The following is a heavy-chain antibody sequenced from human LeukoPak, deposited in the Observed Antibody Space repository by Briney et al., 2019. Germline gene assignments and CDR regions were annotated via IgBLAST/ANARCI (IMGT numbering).Heavy chain of an antibody. V-gene: IGHV1-69*13. CDR3: ARDRPATLYGSGSPPDY. J-gene: IGHJ4*02. CDR2: IIPIFGTA. D-gene: IGHD3-10*01. CDR1: GYTFTSFY. Sequence: SVKVSCKASGYTFTSFYMHWVRQAPGQGLEWMGGIIPIFGTANYAQKFQGRVTITADESTSTTYMELSSLRSEDTAVYYCARDRPATLYGSGSPPDYWGQGTLVTVSS.